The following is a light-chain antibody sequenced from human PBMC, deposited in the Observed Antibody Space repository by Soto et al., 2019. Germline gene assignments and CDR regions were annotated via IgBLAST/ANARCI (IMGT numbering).Light chain of an antibody. CDR1: QGIRTD. CDR3: LQHNSYPWT. Sequence: DIQMTQSPSSLSASVGDRVTITCRASQGIRTDLGWYQQKPGKAPKRLIYAASSLQSGVPSRFSGSGSGTEFTLTFSSLQPEDFATYYCLQHNSYPWTFGQGTKVEIK. J-gene: IGKJ1*01. CDR2: AAS. V-gene: IGKV1-17*01.